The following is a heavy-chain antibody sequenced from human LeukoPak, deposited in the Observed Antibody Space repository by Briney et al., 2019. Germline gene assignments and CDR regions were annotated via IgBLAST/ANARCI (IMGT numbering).Heavy chain of an antibody. J-gene: IGHJ4*02. CDR2: IYYSGST. CDR1: GGSISSYY. CDR3: ARGTTVTTTSDY. V-gene: IGHV4-59*08. Sequence: KPSETLSLTCTVSGGSISSYYWSWIRQPPGKGLEWIGYIYYSGSTNHNPSLKSRVTISVDTSKNQFSLKLSSVTAADTAVYYCARGTTVTTTSDYWGQGTLVTVSS. D-gene: IGHD4-17*01.